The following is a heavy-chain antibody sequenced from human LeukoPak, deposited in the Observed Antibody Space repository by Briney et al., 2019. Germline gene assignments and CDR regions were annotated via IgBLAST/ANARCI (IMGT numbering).Heavy chain of an antibody. J-gene: IGHJ4*02. Sequence: GGSLRLSCAASEFAFSVYEMYWVRQAPGRGLEWVSYISSSGGTRYYADSVKGRFTISRDNAKNSLYLQMNSLRAEDTAVYYCTTPTVASSFDYWGQGALVTASS. CDR2: ISSSGGTR. CDR3: TTPTVASSFDY. D-gene: IGHD6-19*01. V-gene: IGHV3-48*03. CDR1: EFAFSVYE.